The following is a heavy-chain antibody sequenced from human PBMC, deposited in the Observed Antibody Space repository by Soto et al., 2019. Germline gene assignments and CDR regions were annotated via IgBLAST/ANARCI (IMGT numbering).Heavy chain of an antibody. CDR1: GGSISSGGYS. V-gene: IGHV4-30-2*01. CDR3: ARAGGLGAVAADY. CDR2: IYHSGST. Sequence: QLQLQESGSGLVKPSQTLSLTCAVSGGSISSGGYSWSWIRQPPGKGLEWIGYIYHSGSTYYNPSLKSRVTISVDRSKNQFSRKLSSVTAADTAGYYCARAGGLGAVAADYWGQGTLVTVSS. J-gene: IGHJ4*02. D-gene: IGHD6-19*01.